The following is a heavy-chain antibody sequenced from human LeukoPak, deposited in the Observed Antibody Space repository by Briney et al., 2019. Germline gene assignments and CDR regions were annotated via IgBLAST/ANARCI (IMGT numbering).Heavy chain of an antibody. Sequence: GGSLRLSCAASGFSFSSYWLSWVRQAPGKGLEWVAFIRYDGSNKYYADSVKGRFTISRDNSKNTLYLQMNSLRAEDTAVYYCATSIAARTDYWGQGTLVTVSS. V-gene: IGHV3-30*02. J-gene: IGHJ4*02. CDR3: ATSIAARTDY. CDR1: GFSFSSYW. D-gene: IGHD6-6*01. CDR2: IRYDGSNK.